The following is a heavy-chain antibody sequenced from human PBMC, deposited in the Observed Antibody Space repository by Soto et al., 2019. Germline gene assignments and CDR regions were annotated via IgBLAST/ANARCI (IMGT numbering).Heavy chain of an antibody. D-gene: IGHD2-21*01. CDR1: GFTFDDFA. Sequence: EVQLVESGGGLVQPGRSLRLSCAASGFTFDDFAMHWVRRVPGKGLEWVSSITWNSNVIGYADSVKGRFTISRDNAKNSLYLQMNSLRPEDTDFYYWTRGDPDALGGDGRCYFDYWGQGTLVTVSS. CDR3: TRGDPDALGGDGRCYFDY. V-gene: IGHV3-9*01. CDR2: ITWNSNVI. J-gene: IGHJ4*02.